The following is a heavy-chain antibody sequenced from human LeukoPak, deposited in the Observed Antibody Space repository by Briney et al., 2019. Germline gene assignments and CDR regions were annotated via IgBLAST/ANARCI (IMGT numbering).Heavy chain of an antibody. J-gene: IGHJ4*02. D-gene: IGHD5-18*01. V-gene: IGHV4-59*01. CDR1: GGSISSYY. Sequence: SETLSLTCTVSGGSISSYYWSRIRQPPGKGLEWIGYIYYSGSTNYNPSLKSRVTISVDTSKNQFSLKLSSVTAADTAVYYCARGSAMVYYWGQGTLVTVSS. CDR2: IYYSGST. CDR3: ARGSAMVYY.